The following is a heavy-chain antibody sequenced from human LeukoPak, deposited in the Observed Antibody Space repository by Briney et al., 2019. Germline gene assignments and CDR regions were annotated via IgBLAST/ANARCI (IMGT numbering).Heavy chain of an antibody. J-gene: IGHJ1*01. CDR1: GGTFSNYA. CDR3: ARILSSSWYEYFHH. D-gene: IGHD6-19*01. Sequence: SVKVSCKASGGTFSNYAISWVRQAPGQGLEWMGAIIPIFGTANYAQKFQGRVTITADESTSTAHMGLSSLRSEDTAVYYCARILSSSWYEYFHHWGQGTLVTVSS. CDR2: IIPIFGTA. V-gene: IGHV1-69*01.